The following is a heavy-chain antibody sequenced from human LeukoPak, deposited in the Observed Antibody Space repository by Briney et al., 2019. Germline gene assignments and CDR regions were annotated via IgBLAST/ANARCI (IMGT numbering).Heavy chain of an antibody. Sequence: SETLALNCNVFGVSISNYFWSWLRQPAGGGLGGIGRFYASGTTYYNPSLRSRVTLSMDTSKNHFSLKLTSVTAADTAVYYCARTHCGGGSCDTFDPWGQGTLVTVSS. CDR3: ARTHCGGGSCDTFDP. D-gene: IGHD2-21*01. V-gene: IGHV4-4*07. J-gene: IGHJ5*02. CDR1: GVSISNYF. CDR2: FYASGTT.